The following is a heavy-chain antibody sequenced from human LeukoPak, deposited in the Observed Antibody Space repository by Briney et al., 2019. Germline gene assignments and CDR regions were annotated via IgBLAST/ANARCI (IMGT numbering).Heavy chain of an antibody. D-gene: IGHD1-26*01. CDR2: IYYSGST. V-gene: IGHV4-39*02. J-gene: IGHJ3*02. Sequence: PSETLSLTCTVSGGSISSSSYYWGWIRQPPGKGLEWIGSIYYSGSTYYNPSLKSRVTISVDTSKNQFSLKLSSVTAADTAVYYCAGDPTSSWETAFDIWGQGTMVTVSS. CDR3: AGDPTSSWETAFDI. CDR1: GGSISSSSYY.